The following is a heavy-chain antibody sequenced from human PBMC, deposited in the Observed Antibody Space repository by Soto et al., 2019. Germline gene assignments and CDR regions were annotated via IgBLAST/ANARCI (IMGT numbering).Heavy chain of an antibody. CDR2: IYPGDSDA. CDR3: ARPRSGSYRLEYYGMDV. Sequence: PGESLKISCKGSGYSFISYWIAWVRQMPGKGLEWMGIIYPGDSDARYSPSFQGQVTMSADKSVSTAYLQWRSLKASDTAMYYCARPRSGSYRLEYYGMDVWGQGTTVTV. V-gene: IGHV5-51*01. J-gene: IGHJ6*02. D-gene: IGHD3-10*01. CDR1: GYSFISYW.